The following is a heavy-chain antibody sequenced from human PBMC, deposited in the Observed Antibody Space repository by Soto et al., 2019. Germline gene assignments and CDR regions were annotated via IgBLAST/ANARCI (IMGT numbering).Heavy chain of an antibody. CDR3: ARGWGLVFDY. CDR1: GGSISSYY. J-gene: IGHJ4*02. V-gene: IGHV4-59*01. D-gene: IGHD2-21*02. Sequence: SEMLSLTCTVSGGSISSYYWSWIRQPPGKGLEWIGYIYYSGSTNYNPSLKSRVTISVDTSKNQFSLKLSSVTAADTAVYYCARGWGLVFDYWGQGTLVTVSS. CDR2: IYYSGST.